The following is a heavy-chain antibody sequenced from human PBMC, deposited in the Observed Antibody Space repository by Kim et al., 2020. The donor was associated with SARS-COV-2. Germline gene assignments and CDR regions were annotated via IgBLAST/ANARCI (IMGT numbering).Heavy chain of an antibody. J-gene: IGHJ4*02. CDR3: ARDGYSYGWGFDY. D-gene: IGHD5-18*01. Sequence: YNPSLKSRVTISVDTSKNQFSLKLSSVTAADTAVYYCARDGYSYGWGFDYWGQGTLVTVSS. V-gene: IGHV4-30-2*04.